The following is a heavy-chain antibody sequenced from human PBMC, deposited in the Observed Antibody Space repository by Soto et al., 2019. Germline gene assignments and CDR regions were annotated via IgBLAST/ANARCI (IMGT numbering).Heavy chain of an antibody. D-gene: IGHD6-13*01. Sequence: QVQLVESGGGLVKPGGSLRLSCAASGFTFSDYYMSWIRQAPGKGLEWVSYISRSGSTIYYADSVKGRFTISRDNAKNSLYLQMNSLRAEDTAVYYCAGEGIAAAGTNVYYYYYGMDVWGQGTTVTVSS. J-gene: IGHJ6*02. CDR3: AGEGIAAAGTNVYYYYYGMDV. CDR2: ISRSGSTI. V-gene: IGHV3-11*01. CDR1: GFTFSDYY.